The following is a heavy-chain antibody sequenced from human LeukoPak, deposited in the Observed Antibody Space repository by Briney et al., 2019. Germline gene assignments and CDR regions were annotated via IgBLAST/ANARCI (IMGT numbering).Heavy chain of an antibody. CDR1: GFAFSSYS. Sequence: GGSLRLSCAASGFAFSSYSMNWVRQAPGKGLEWVSVIYSGGSTYYADSVKGRFTISRDNSKNTLYLQMNSLRAEDTAVYYCATGGNTANEDYWGQGTLVTVSS. J-gene: IGHJ4*02. CDR3: ATGGNTANEDY. CDR2: IYSGGST. D-gene: IGHD5-18*01. V-gene: IGHV3-66*01.